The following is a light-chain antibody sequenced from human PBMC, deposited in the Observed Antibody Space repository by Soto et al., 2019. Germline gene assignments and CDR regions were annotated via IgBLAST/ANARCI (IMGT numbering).Light chain of an antibody. CDR3: QQANNFHLT. CDR1: QIVTSW. J-gene: IGKJ4*01. V-gene: IGKV1-12*01. Sequence: IQLTQSPSSVSASAGDRVTLTCRASQIVTSWLAWYQQKPGTAPKFLLYASSTLQSGVPSRFSGSGSGTEFTLTISSLQPEDFATYYCQQANNFHLTFGGGTKVEIK. CDR2: ASS.